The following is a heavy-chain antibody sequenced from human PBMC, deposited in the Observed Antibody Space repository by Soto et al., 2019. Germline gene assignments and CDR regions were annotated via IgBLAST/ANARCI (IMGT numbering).Heavy chain of an antibody. V-gene: IGHV4-30-4*01. CDR1: GGSISSGNYY. CDR3: ARRPYYYYGMDV. CDR2: XSXSXFX. J-gene: IGHJ6*02. Sequence: SETLSLTCTVSGGSISSGNYYWSWIRQPPGQGXEWXXXXSXSXFXXXXXXLKSRLTISVDTSKNQFSLKLSSVTAEDTAVYYCARRPYYYYGMDVWGQGTTVTAP.